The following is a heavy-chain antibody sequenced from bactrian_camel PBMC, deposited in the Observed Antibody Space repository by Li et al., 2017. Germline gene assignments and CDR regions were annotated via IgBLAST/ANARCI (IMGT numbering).Heavy chain of an antibody. Sequence: VQLVESGGGLVQPGGSLRLSCASAASGFTFSSNDRSWVRQAPGRGLEWVSAINADDGITYYADSVMGRFTISHGNSKDTIYLQMNDLKPEDSANYYCAAGLFPRRGSWYGNWADFRHVGQGTQVTVS. CDR1: GFTFSSND. CDR2: INADDGIT. V-gene: IGHV3S40*01. D-gene: IGHD6*01. J-gene: IGHJ4*01.